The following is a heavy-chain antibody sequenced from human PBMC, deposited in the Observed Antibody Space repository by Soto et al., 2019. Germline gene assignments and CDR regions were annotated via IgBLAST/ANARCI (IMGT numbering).Heavy chain of an antibody. CDR1: GFTFSSYG. CDR3: ARDRVVYRPDNFDY. Sequence: QVQLVESGGGVVQPGRSLRLSCTASGFTFSSYGMHWVRQAPGKGLEWVSVIWYDGSSKYYADSVNGRFTISGDNSKNTLYLQMNSLRAEDTAVYYCARDRVVYRPDNFDYWGQGTLVTVSS. J-gene: IGHJ4*02. D-gene: IGHD2-8*02. V-gene: IGHV3-33*01. CDR2: IWYDGSSK.